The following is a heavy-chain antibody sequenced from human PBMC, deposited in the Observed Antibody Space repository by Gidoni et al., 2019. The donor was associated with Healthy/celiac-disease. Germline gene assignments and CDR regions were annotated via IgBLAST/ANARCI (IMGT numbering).Heavy chain of an antibody. J-gene: IGHJ6*02. CDR1: VGSTSLGSYY. CDR3: ARWPASWIVSYYYYGMDV. V-gene: IGHV4-61*02. D-gene: IGHD2-2*03. Sequence: QVQLQESGPGLVKPSQPLSLTSTVPVGSTSLGSYYWNWIRQPAGKGLEWIGRIYTSWSTTYNHSLKSRVTMSVDTSKNQFSLKLSSVTAADTAVYYCARWPASWIVSYYYYGMDVWGQGTTVTVSS. CDR2: IYTSWST.